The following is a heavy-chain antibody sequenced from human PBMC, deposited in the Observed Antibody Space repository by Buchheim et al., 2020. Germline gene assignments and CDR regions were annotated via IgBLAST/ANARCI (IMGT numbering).Heavy chain of an antibody. J-gene: IGHJ4*02. D-gene: IGHD3-9*01. CDR1: GFTFSSYA. V-gene: IGHV3-30*04. Sequence: QVQLVESGGGVVQPGRSLRLSCAASGFTFSSYAMHWVRQAPGKGLEWVAVISYDGSNKYYADSVKGRFTISRDNSKNTLYLQMNSLRAEDTAVYYCARDDGRFYDILTGLVDYWGQGTL. CDR3: ARDDGRFYDILTGLVDY. CDR2: ISYDGSNK.